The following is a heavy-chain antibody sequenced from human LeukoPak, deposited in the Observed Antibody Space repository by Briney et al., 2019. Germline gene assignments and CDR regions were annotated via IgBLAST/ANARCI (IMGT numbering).Heavy chain of an antibody. D-gene: IGHD3-16*01. Sequence: GGSLRLSCAASGFTFSSYAMSWVRQAPGKGLEWVSAISGSGGDTYYADSVKGRFTISRDNSNNTLYLQINSLRADDTAVYNCAKEGDWFDPWGQGTLVTVSS. V-gene: IGHV3-23*01. CDR1: GFTFSSYA. CDR2: ISGSGGDT. J-gene: IGHJ5*02. CDR3: AKEGDWFDP.